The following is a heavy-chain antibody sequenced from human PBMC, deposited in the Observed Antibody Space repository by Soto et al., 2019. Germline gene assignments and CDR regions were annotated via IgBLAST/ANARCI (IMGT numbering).Heavy chain of an antibody. V-gene: IGHV3-7*05. Sequence: EVQLVESGGGLVQPGGSLRLSCVVSGFTFRSHWMSWVRQAPGKGLVWVADINQEGSEEYYVDSVKDRFTVSRDNAKNSLYLQMNILRAEDTAVHDCARGHFGRDYWGQGTLVIVSP. CDR2: INQEGSEE. D-gene: IGHD2-15*01. CDR1: GFTFRSHW. J-gene: IGHJ4*02. CDR3: ARGHFGRDY.